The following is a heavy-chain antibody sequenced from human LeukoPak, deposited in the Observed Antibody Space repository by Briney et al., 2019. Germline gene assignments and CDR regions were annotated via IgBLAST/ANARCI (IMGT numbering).Heavy chain of an antibody. J-gene: IGHJ3*02. V-gene: IGHV3-11*01. CDR1: GFTYSDYY. D-gene: IGHD3-10*01. CDR3: ARGRVTMVRGVTLTTIFDI. Sequence: GGSLRLSCAASGFTYSDYYMSWIRQAPGKGLEWVSYISSSGSTIYYADSVKGRFTISRDNAKNSLYLQMNSLRAEDTAVYYCARGRVTMVRGVTLTTIFDIWGQGTMVTVSS. CDR2: ISSSGSTI.